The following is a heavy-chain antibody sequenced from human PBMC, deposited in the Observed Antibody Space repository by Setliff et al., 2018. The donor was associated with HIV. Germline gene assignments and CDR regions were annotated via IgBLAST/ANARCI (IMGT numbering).Heavy chain of an antibody. CDR3: TRDGRIGLDH. J-gene: IGHJ5*02. Sequence: LRLSCTASGFTFGNYWMHWVRQAPGKGLVWVAQISTSGSATMYADSVKGRFTISRDNAKNTMFLQMHNLRPEDTAIYYCTRDGRIGLDHWGQGALVTVSS. V-gene: IGHV3-74*03. CDR2: ISTSGSAT. CDR1: GFTFGNYW. D-gene: IGHD2-15*01.